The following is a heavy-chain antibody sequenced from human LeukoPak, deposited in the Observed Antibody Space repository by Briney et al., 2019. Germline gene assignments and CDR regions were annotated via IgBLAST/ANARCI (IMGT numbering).Heavy chain of an antibody. V-gene: IGHV3-48*01. D-gene: IGHD2-15*01. CDR1: GFTFSSYS. CDR3: ARDFFGGYCSGGSCYPPDAFDI. Sequence: TGGSLRLSCAASGFTFSSYSMNWVRKAPGKGLEWVSYISSSSSTIYYADSVKGRFTISRDNAKNSLYLQMNSLRAEDTAVYYCARDFFGGYCSGGSCYPPDAFDIWGQGTMVTVSS. J-gene: IGHJ3*02. CDR2: ISSSSSTI.